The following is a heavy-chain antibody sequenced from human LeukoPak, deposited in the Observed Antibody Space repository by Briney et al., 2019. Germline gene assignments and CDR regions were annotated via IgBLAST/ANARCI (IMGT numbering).Heavy chain of an antibody. D-gene: IGHD3-3*01. Sequence: ASVKVSCKASGYTFTSYYMHWVRQAPGQGLEWMGWISAYNGNTNYAQKLQGRVTMTTDTSTSTAYMELRSLRSDDTAVYYCARGRKGSITIFGVVTFPPNWFDPWGQGTLVTVSS. J-gene: IGHJ5*02. CDR1: GYTFTSYY. CDR2: ISAYNGNT. V-gene: IGHV1-18*04. CDR3: ARGRKGSITIFGVVTFPPNWFDP.